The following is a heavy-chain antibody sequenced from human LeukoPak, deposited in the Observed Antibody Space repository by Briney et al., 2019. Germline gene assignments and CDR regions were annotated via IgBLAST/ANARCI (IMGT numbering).Heavy chain of an antibody. Sequence: PGGSLRLSCAASGFTFSSYWMSWVRQAPGKGLEWVANIKQDGSEKHYVDSVKGRFTISRDNAKNSLYLQMNSLRAEDTAVYYCARDYDFWSNYFDYWGQGTLVTVSS. CDR3: ARDYDFWSNYFDY. CDR1: GFTFSSYW. D-gene: IGHD3-3*01. J-gene: IGHJ4*02. CDR2: IKQDGSEK. V-gene: IGHV3-7*01.